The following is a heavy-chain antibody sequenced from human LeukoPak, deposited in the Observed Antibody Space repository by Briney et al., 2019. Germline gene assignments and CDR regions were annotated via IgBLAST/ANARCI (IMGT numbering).Heavy chain of an antibody. CDR2: ISYDGSNK. Sequence: GGSLRLSCAASGFTFSSYGMHWVRQAPGKGLEWVAVISYDGSNKYYADSVKGRFTISRDNSKNTLYLQMNSLRAEDTAVYYCAKGGYYDYVWGSYRYPDYWGQGTLVTVSS. J-gene: IGHJ4*02. CDR1: GFTFSSYG. V-gene: IGHV3-30*18. CDR3: AKGGYYDYVWGSYRYPDY. D-gene: IGHD3-16*02.